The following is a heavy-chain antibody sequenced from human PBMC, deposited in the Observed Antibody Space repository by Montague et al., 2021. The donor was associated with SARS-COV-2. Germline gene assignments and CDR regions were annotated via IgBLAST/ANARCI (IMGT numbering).Heavy chain of an antibody. CDR3: ARIGRQQLVRLSGMDV. CDR2: IYYSGST. Sequence: SDTLSLTCTVSGGSISSRSYYWGWIRQPPGKGLERIGSIYYSGSTYYNPSLKSRVTISVDTSKNQFSLKLSSVTAADTAVYYCARIGRQQLVRLSGMDVWGQGTTVTVSS. J-gene: IGHJ6*02. CDR1: GGSISSRSYY. D-gene: IGHD6-13*01. V-gene: IGHV4-39*07.